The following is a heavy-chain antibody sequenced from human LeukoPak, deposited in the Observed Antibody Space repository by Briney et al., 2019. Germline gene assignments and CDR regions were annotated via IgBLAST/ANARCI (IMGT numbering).Heavy chain of an antibody. J-gene: IGHJ4*02. D-gene: IGHD3/OR15-3a*01. Sequence: PSETLSLTCSVAGGSFSGYYSSCIRQHPGKGLEWIGEIIHSGSAKYHPSLKSQVSISISTSKHQFSVNLNSVTAADGAVYHCDRQTGSGLFILPGGQGTLVPVPS. CDR3: DRQTGSGLFILP. V-gene: IGHV4-34*12. CDR2: IIHSGSA. CDR1: GGSFSGYY.